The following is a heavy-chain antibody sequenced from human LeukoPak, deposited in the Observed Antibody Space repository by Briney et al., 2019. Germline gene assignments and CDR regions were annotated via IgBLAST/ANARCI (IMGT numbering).Heavy chain of an antibody. D-gene: IGHD3-3*01. CDR2: IIPILGIA. J-gene: IGHJ3*02. CDR3: ARHRRFPYYDFWSGPANDAFDI. V-gene: IGHV1-69*02. CDR1: GGTFSSYT. Sequence: SVKVSCKASGGTFSSYTISWVRQAPGQGLEWMGRIIPILGIANYAQKFQGRVTITADKSTSTAYMELSSLRSEGTAVYYCARHRRFPYYDFWSGPANDAFDIWGQGTMVTVSS.